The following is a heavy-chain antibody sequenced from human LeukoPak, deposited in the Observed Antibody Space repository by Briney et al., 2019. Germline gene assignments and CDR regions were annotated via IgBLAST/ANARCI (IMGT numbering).Heavy chain of an antibody. CDR1: GYSISSGYY. J-gene: IGHJ4*02. CDR3: VRDRGGSGWYGGYYFDY. D-gene: IGHD6-19*01. CDR2: IYYSGST. Sequence: PSETLSLTCTVSGYSISSGYYWGWIRQPPGKGLEWIGYIYYSGSTNYNPSLKSRVTISVDTSKNQFSLKLSSVTAADTAVYYCVRDRGGSGWYGGYYFDYWGQGTLVTVSS. V-gene: IGHV4-38-2*02.